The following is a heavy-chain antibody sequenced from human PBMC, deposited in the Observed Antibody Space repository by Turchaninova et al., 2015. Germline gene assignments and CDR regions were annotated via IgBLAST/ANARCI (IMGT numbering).Heavy chain of an antibody. V-gene: IGHV3-30*18. CDR3: AKDLIRIAAAGSPFDY. CDR1: GFTFSSCG. D-gene: IGHD6-13*01. J-gene: IGHJ4*02. Sequence: QVQLVESGGGVVQPGRSLRLSGEASGFTFSSCGLHWVGQAPGKGLEWGGIISYDGNKKYNADSVKGRFTMSRDKSKNRRYLQMNILRAEDTAVYYCAKDLIRIAAAGSPFDYWGQGTLVTVSS. CDR2: ISYDGNKK.